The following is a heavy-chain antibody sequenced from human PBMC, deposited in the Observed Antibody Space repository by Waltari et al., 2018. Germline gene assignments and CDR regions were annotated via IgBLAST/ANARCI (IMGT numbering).Heavy chain of an antibody. CDR1: GFTFSNSW. Sequence: EVQLVESGGGLVQPGGSLRLSCEGSGFTFSNSWVHWVRQAPGKGLEWRSRINSDGSTTNYADSVKGRFTISRDNAKNTLYLEMNSLRAEDTAVYYCARWYYYGSGSEDDDYWGQGTLVTVSS. CDR2: INSDGSTT. V-gene: IGHV3-74*01. D-gene: IGHD3-10*01. J-gene: IGHJ4*02. CDR3: ARWYYYGSGSEDDDY.